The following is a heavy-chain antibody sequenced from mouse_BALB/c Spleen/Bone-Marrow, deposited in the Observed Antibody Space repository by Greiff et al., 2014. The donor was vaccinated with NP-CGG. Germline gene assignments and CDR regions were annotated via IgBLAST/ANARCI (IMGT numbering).Heavy chain of an antibody. J-gene: IGHJ4*01. D-gene: IGHD1-1*01. CDR2: IDPANGNT. CDR3: ARYYRYYYAMDY. CDR1: GFNIKDTY. Sequence: VQLKQSGAEPVKPGASVKLSCTASGFNIKDTYMHWVKQRPEQGLEWIGRIDPANGNTKYDPKFQGKATITADTSSNTAYLQLSSLTSEDTAVYYCARYYRYYYAMDYWGQGTSVTVSS. V-gene: IGHV14-3*02.